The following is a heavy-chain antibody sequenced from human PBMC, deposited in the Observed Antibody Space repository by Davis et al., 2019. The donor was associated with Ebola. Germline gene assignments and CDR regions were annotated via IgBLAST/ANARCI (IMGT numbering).Heavy chain of an antibody. V-gene: IGHV1-69*13. CDR2: IIPIFGTA. CDR3: AREWFRELLGTPT. CDR1: GGTFSSYA. Sequence: SVKVSCKASGGTFSSYAISWVRQAPGQGLEWMGGIIPIFGTANYAQKFQGRVTITADESTSTAYVELSSLRSEDTAVYYCAREWFRELLGTPTWGQGTLVTVSS. J-gene: IGHJ5*02. D-gene: IGHD3-10*01.